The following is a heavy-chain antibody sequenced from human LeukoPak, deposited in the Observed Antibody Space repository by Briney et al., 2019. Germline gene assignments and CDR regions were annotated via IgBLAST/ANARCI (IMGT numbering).Heavy chain of an antibody. CDR3: AREGKTTVTYNWFDP. V-gene: IGHV1-2*02. Sequence: ASVKVSCKASGYTFTGYYMHWVRQAPGQGLEWMGWINPNSGGTNYAQKFQGRVTMTRDTSISTAYMELSSLRSEDTAVYYCAREGKTTVTYNWFDPWGQGTLVTVSS. CDR1: GYTFTGYY. D-gene: IGHD4-17*01. CDR2: INPNSGGT. J-gene: IGHJ5*02.